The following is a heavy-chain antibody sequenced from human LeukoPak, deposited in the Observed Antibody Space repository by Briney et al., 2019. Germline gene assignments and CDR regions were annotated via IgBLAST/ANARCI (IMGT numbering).Heavy chain of an antibody. CDR3: ANVGSSWFIFDT. D-gene: IGHD6-13*01. Sequence: GGSLRLSCSASGFTFSSYAMHWVRQAPGKGLEWVSVISSGGGDTFYADSVKGRFTTSRDNSKNTLFLQINNLRAEDTAVYYCANVGSSWFIFDTWGPGTLVTVSS. CDR1: GFTFSSYA. CDR2: ISSGGGDT. V-gene: IGHV3-23*01. J-gene: IGHJ4*02.